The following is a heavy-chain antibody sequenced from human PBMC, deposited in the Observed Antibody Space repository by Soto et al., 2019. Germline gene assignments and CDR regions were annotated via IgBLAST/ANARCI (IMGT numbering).Heavy chain of an antibody. CDR1: GFSLRRFG. J-gene: IGHJ5*02. V-gene: IGHV3-30*03. Sequence: LRLSCAASGFSLRRFGMHWVRQAPGKGLEWVAFISDDGRSKLYSDFVKGRITLSRDNSKSTLLLQINSLRTDDTAVYFCARGRGGLHPSCDLWGQGTLVTVSS. CDR2: ISDDGRSK. D-gene: IGHD3-16*01. CDR3: ARGRGGLHPSCDL.